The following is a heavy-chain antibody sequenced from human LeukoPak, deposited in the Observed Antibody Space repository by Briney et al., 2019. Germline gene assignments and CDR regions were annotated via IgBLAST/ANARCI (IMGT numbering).Heavy chain of an antibody. CDR3: ARSVRIVVVPADPGGCFDP. D-gene: IGHD2-2*01. Sequence: SVRLCCKAAGRPFTSYAISWVRQAPGQGVKWMGRIIPSLGIANYAQKFQGRVTITADKSTSTVYMELSSLRPEDTAVYYCARSVRIVVVPADPGGCFDPWGQGTLVTVSS. CDR1: GRPFTSYA. V-gene: IGHV1-69*04. J-gene: IGHJ5*02. CDR2: IIPSLGIA.